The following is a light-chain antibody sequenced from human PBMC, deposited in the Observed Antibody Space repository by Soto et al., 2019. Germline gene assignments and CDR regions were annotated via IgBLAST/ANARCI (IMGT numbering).Light chain of an antibody. J-gene: IGLJ1*01. CDR2: DVS. CDR3: CSYAGSSTFYV. Sequence: QSVLTQPASVSGSPGQSITISCTGTGSDVGGYNYVSWYQQPPGTAPKLMIYDVSNRPSGVSNRFSGSKSGNTASLTISGLQAEDEADYYCCSYAGSSTFYVFGTGTKVTVL. CDR1: GSDVGGYNY. V-gene: IGLV2-14*01.